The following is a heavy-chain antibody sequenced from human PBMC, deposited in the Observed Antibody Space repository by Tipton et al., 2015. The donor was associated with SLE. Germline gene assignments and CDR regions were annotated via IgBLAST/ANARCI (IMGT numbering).Heavy chain of an antibody. D-gene: IGHD6-19*01. CDR1: GGSISSYY. J-gene: IGHJ6*02. CDR3: ARHPGGSGWYGMDV. V-gene: IGHV4-59*08. CDR2: IYYSGGT. Sequence: LRLSCTVSGGSISSYYWSWIRQPPGKGLEWIGYIYYSGGTNYNPSLKRRVTISVDTSKNQFPLKLSSVTAADTAVYYCARHPGGSGWYGMDVWGQGTTVTVSS.